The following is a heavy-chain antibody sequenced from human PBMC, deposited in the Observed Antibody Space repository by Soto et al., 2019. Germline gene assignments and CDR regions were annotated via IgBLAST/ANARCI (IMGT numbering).Heavy chain of an antibody. CDR3: ARESEDLTSNFDY. Sequence: SETLSLTCTVSGGSISGGSYYWGWIRQPPGKGLEWIGSMYYSGSTYYNPSLNSRFTISRDNAKNSLYLEMNSLRAEDTAVYYCARESEDLTSNFDYWGQGTLVTVSS. J-gene: IGHJ4*02. V-gene: IGHV4-39*02. CDR2: MYYSGST. CDR1: GGSISGGSYY.